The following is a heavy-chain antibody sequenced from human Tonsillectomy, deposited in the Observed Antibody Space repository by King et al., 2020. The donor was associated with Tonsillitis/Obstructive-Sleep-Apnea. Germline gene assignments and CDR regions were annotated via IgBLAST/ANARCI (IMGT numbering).Heavy chain of an antibody. J-gene: IGHJ6*03. CDR1: GFTFSSYA. CDR2: ISGSGGST. V-gene: IGHV3-23*04. D-gene: IGHD2/OR15-2a*01. Sequence: VQLVESGGGLVQPGGSLRLSCAASGFTFSSYAMSWVRLAPGKGLEWVSGISGSGGSTYYADSVKGRFTISRDNSKNTLYLQMNSLRAEDTAVYYCAKAFSLGYYYYYMDVWGKGTTVTVSS. CDR3: AKAFSLGYYYYYMDV.